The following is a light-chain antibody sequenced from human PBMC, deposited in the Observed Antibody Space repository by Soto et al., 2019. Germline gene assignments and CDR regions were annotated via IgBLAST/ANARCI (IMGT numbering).Light chain of an antibody. V-gene: IGLV2-14*03. CDR1: VSEVAGYTY. Sequence: QSALTQPASVSGSPGQSITISCTGAVSEVAGYTYVSWYQQHPGKGPKVIIYDVSNRPSGVSNRFSGSKSGTTASLTISGLQAEEEADYYCSSFTSILGLFGGGTKVTVL. J-gene: IGLJ2*01. CDR2: DVS. CDR3: SSFTSILGL.